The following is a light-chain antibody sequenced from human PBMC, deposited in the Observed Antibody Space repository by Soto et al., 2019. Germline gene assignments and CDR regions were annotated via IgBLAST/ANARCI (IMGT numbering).Light chain of an antibody. CDR2: KAS. CDR3: QQYNSYRRT. V-gene: IGKV1-5*03. CDR1: QSISSW. J-gene: IGKJ1*01. Sequence: DIQMTQSPSTLSASVGDRVTITCRASQSISSWLAWYQQKPGKAPKLLIYKASSLESGVPSRFSGSGSGKEFTLTISSLQPDDFATYYCQQYNSYRRTFGQGTKVDIK.